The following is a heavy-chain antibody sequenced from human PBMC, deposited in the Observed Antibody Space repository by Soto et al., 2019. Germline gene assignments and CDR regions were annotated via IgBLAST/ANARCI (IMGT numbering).Heavy chain of an antibody. CDR1: GYTFTSNY. CDR3: ARGVGITIFGVVIMHYYYGMDV. V-gene: IGHV1-46*01. J-gene: IGHJ6*02. CDR2: INPSGGST. Sequence: GAPVKVSCKASGYTFTSNYMHWVRHAPGQGLEWMGIINPSGGSTSYAQKFQGRVTMTRDTSTSTVYMELSSLRSEDTAVYYCARGVGITIFGVVIMHYYYGMDVWGQGTTVTVSS. D-gene: IGHD3-3*01.